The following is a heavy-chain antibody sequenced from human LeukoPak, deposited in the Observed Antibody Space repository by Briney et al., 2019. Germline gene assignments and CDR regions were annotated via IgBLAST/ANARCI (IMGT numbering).Heavy chain of an antibody. CDR2: IYRGGTT. CDR3: VRADRVGDPDHFDY. Sequence: PGGSLRLSCAASGFNVSRNYMSWVRQAPGKGLEWVSLIYRGGTTYYADSVKGRFTISRDNSKNTLSLQMNSLRAEDTAVYYCVRADRVGDPDHFDYWGQGTLVTVSS. J-gene: IGHJ4*02. D-gene: IGHD4-17*01. CDR1: GFNVSRNY. V-gene: IGHV3-53*01.